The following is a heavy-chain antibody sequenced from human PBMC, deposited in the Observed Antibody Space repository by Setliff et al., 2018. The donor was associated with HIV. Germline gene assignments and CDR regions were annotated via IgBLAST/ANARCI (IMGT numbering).Heavy chain of an antibody. Sequence: PSETLSLTCAVFGESVSGYYWSWIRQPPGKGLEWIGEINHTGSTNYNPSLKSRVTISVDTSKNQFSLKLSSVTAADTAVYYCARQGQLGSEWGQGTLVTVS. CDR1: GESVSGYY. V-gene: IGHV4-34*01. J-gene: IGHJ4*02. CDR2: INHTGST. CDR3: ARQGQLGSE. D-gene: IGHD1-1*01.